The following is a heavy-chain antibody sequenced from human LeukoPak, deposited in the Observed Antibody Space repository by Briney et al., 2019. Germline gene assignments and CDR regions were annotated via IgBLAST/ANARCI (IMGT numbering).Heavy chain of an antibody. Sequence: GASVKVSCKVSGYTLTELSMHWVRQAPGKGLEWMGGFDPEDGETIYAQKFQGRVTMTEDTSTDTAYMELSSLRSEDTAVYYCATRPSHYYDSSGYPRHFDYWGQGTLVTVSS. CDR3: ATRPSHYYDSSGYPRHFDY. J-gene: IGHJ4*02. V-gene: IGHV1-24*01. CDR1: GYTLTELS. D-gene: IGHD3-22*01. CDR2: FDPEDGET.